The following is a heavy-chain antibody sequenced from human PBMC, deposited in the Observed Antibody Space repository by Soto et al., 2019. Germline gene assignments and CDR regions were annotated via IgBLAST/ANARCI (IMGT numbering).Heavy chain of an antibody. D-gene: IGHD6-13*01. Sequence: GASVKVSCKASGGTFSSYAISWVRQAPGQGLEWMGGIIPIFGTANYAQKFQGRVTITADESTSTAYMELSSLRSEDTAVYYCARGRAAAGIYYYYGMDVWGQGTTVTVSS. J-gene: IGHJ6*02. CDR2: IIPIFGTA. V-gene: IGHV1-69*13. CDR3: ARGRAAAGIYYYYGMDV. CDR1: GGTFSSYA.